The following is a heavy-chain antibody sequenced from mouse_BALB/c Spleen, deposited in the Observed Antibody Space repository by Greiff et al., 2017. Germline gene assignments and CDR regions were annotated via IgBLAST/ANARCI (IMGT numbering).Heavy chain of an antibody. J-gene: IGHJ3*01. CDR2: ISDGGSYT. CDR3: AREDYDGYFFAY. CDR1: GFTFSDYY. V-gene: IGHV5-4*02. D-gene: IGHD2-3*01. Sequence: EVQGVESGGGLVKPGGSLKLSCAASGFTFSDYYMYWVRQTPEKRLEWVATISDGGSYTYYPDSVKGRFTISRDNAKNNLYLQMSSLKSEDTAMYYCAREDYDGYFFAYWGQGTLVTVSA.